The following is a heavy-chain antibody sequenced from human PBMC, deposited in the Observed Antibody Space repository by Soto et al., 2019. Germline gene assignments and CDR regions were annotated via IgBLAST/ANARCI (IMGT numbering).Heavy chain of an antibody. J-gene: IGHJ4*02. Sequence: SETLSLTCAVYDTSFSWYYWSWIRQPPGKGLEWIGEIFHGGSTDYSPSLKSRVTISVDTSKNQFSLELSSVTAADTAVYYCARPHYDSNTFYSFFDYWGQGTLVTVSS. D-gene: IGHD3-22*01. CDR3: ARPHYDSNTFYSFFDY. CDR2: IFHGGST. V-gene: IGHV4-34*12. CDR1: DTSFSWYY.